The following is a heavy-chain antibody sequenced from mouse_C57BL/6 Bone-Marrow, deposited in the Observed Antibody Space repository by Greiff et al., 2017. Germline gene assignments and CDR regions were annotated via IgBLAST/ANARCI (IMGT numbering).Heavy chain of an antibody. CDR1: GYTFTSYW. CDR3: AREGNWGLFDY. J-gene: IGHJ2*01. V-gene: IGHV1-69*01. D-gene: IGHD4-1*01. CDR2: IDPSDSYT. Sequence: VQLQQPGAELVMPGASVKLSCKASGYTFTSYWMHWVKQRPGQGLEWIGEIDPSDSYTNYNQKFKGKSTLTVDKSSSTAYMQLSSLTSEDSAVYYCAREGNWGLFDYWGQGTTLTVSS.